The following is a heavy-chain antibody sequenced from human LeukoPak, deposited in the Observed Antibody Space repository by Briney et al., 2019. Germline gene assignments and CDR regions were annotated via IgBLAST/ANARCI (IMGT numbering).Heavy chain of an antibody. Sequence: GGSLRLSCAASGFTFSSYGMHWVRQAPGKGLQWVAVISYDGSNKYYEDSVKGRFTISRDNSKNTLYLQMNSLRAEDTAVYYCARVPRPMYSSGWYPDYWGQGTLVTVSS. D-gene: IGHD6-19*01. CDR2: ISYDGSNK. CDR1: GFTFSSYG. CDR3: ARVPRPMYSSGWYPDY. V-gene: IGHV3-30*03. J-gene: IGHJ4*02.